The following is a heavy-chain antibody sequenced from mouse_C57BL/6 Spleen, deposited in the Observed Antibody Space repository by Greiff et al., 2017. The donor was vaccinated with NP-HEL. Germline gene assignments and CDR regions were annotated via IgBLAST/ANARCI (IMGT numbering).Heavy chain of an antibody. Sequence: QVQLQQSGAELVKPGASVKISCKASGYTFTDYYINWVKQRPGQGLEWIGKIVPGSGSTYYNEKFKGKATLTADKSSSTAYMQLSSLTSEDSAVYFCARDATVVAYDVDYRGKGTTLTVSS. V-gene: IGHV1-77*01. CDR1: GYTFTDYY. D-gene: IGHD1-1*01. J-gene: IGHJ2*01. CDR3: ARDATVVAYDVDY. CDR2: IVPGSGST.